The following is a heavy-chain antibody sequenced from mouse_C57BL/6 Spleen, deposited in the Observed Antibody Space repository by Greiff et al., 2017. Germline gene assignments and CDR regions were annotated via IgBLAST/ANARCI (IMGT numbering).Heavy chain of an antibody. CDR1: GFNIKDDY. D-gene: IGHD2-1*01. CDR3: TTGGCNYV. CDR2: IDPENGDT. V-gene: IGHV14-4*01. Sequence: EVQLQESGAELVRPGASVKLSCTASGFNIKDDYMHWVKQRPEQGLEWIGWIDPENGDTEYASKFQGKATITADTSSNTAYLQLSSLTSEDTAVYYWTTGGCNYVWGQGTLVTVSA. J-gene: IGHJ3*01.